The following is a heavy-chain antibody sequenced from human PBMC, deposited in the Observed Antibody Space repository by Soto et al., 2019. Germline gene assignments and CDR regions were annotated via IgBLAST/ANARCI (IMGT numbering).Heavy chain of an antibody. V-gene: IGHV3-23*01. D-gene: IGHD1-1*01. CDR3: AKDKPGTTSFDY. CDR2: ISDRGDTT. CDR1: GFTISSNA. J-gene: IGHJ4*02. Sequence: GGSLRLSCAASGFTISSNAMYWVRQAPGKGLGWVSAISDRGDTTHYADSVKGRFTISRDTSKNTLYLQLNALRADDTAVYYCAKDKPGTTSFDYWGQGTLVTVSS.